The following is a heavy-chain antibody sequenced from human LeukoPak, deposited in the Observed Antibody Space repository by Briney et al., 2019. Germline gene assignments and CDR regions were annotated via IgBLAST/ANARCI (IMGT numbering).Heavy chain of an antibody. CDR1: GFTFSSYA. CDR3: AKGHYYGSGSLDY. D-gene: IGHD3-10*01. J-gene: IGHJ4*02. CDR2: ISGSGGST. V-gene: IGHV3-23*01. Sequence: GGSLRLSCAASGFTFSSYAMSWVRQAPGKGLEWVSAISGSGGSTYYADSVKGRFTISRDNSKNTLYVQMNSLRAEDTAVYYCAKGHYYGSGSLDYWGQGTLVTASS.